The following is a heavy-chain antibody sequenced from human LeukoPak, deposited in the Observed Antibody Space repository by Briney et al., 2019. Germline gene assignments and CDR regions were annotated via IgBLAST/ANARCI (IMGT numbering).Heavy chain of an antibody. V-gene: IGHV3-33*06. CDR1: GFTFSSYG. J-gene: IGHJ4*02. D-gene: IGHD1-26*01. CDR3: AKEATTEPLSYFDY. CDR2: IWYDGSNK. Sequence: PGGSLRLSCAASGFTFSSYGMHWVRQAPGKGLEWVAVIWYDGSNKYYADSVKGRFTISRDNSKNTLYLQMNSLRDEDTAVYYCAKEATTEPLSYFDYWGQGTLVAVSS.